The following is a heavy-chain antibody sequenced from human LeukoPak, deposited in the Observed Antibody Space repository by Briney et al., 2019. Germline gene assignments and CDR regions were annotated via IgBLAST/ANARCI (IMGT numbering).Heavy chain of an antibody. CDR1: GFTFRSYG. J-gene: IGHJ4*02. CDR3: AKEFNRGLPDY. D-gene: IGHD2-21*01. CDR2: ISYDGSNE. V-gene: IGHV3-30*18. Sequence: GGSLRLSCAASGFTFRSYGMHWVRQAPGKGLEWVAVISYDGSNEYYADSVKGRFTISRDNSKNTLYLQMSSLRAEDTAVYYCAKEFNRGLPDYWGQGTLVTVPS.